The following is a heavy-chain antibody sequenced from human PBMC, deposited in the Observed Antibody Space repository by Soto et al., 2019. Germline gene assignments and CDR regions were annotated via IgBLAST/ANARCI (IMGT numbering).Heavy chain of an antibody. V-gene: IGHV4-4*02. Sequence: LSLTCAVSGGSISRSHWWSWVRQPPGKGLEWIGEIYHSGSTNYNPSLKSRVTISVDKSKNQFSLKLSSVTAADTAVYYCARWREIGYCSGGSCYETNYFDYWGQGTLVTVSS. D-gene: IGHD2-15*01. J-gene: IGHJ4*02. CDR3: ARWREIGYCSGGSCYETNYFDY. CDR2: IYHSGST. CDR1: GGSISRSHW.